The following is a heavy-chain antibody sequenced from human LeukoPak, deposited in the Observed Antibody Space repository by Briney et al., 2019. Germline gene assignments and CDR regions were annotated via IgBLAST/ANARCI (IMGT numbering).Heavy chain of an antibody. Sequence: SVKVSCKASGGTFISYVINWVRQAPGQGLEWMGGILPIFGTAIYAQHFQGRLTITADESTNSAYMELNRLRSDDTAVYYCARAEDQGRYFDWLPGFDPWGQGTLVTVSS. CDR1: GGTFISYV. D-gene: IGHD3-9*01. CDR3: ARAEDQGRYFDWLPGFDP. CDR2: ILPIFGTA. J-gene: IGHJ5*02. V-gene: IGHV1-69*01.